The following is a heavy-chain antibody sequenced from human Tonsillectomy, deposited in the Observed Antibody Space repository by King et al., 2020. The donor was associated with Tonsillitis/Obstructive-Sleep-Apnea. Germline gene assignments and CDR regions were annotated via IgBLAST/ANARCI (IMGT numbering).Heavy chain of an antibody. CDR3: ARRRWSGDYYMDV. D-gene: IGHD3-3*01. J-gene: IGHJ6*03. CDR1: GVTFSSSS. Sequence: VQLVGSGGGLVQPGGSLRLSCAASGVTFSSSSRNWVRPAPGQGLEWGSYISSSSSTIYNADSVKGGVTISRDNTKNSRYLQRNSLRDEDTAVYYCARRRWSGDYYMDVWGKGTTVTVS. CDR2: ISSSSSTI. V-gene: IGHV3-48*02.